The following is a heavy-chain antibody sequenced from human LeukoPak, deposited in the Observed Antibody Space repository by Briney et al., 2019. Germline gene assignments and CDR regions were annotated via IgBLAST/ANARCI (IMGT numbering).Heavy chain of an antibody. CDR1: GGIFSSYA. CDR2: IIPIHGTA. J-gene: IGHJ3*02. D-gene: IGHD3-16*01. Sequence: ASVKVSCKASGGIFSSYAISWVRQAPGQGLEWVGRIIPIHGTANYAQTLKGRVTITADKSTSTAYMELSSLRSEDTAEYYWARDPDGGSFDIWGQGTMVTVSS. V-gene: IGHV1-69*04. CDR3: ARDPDGGSFDI.